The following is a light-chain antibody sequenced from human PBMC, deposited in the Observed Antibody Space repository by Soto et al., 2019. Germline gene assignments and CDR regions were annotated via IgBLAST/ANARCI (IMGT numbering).Light chain of an antibody. V-gene: IGKV1-39*01. CDR3: QQSYSTPPT. CDR2: AAS. J-gene: IGKJ4*01. CDR1: QSISSY. Sequence: DIPMTQSPSSLSASVGDRVTITCRASQSISSYLNWYQQKPGKAPKLLIYAASSLQSGVPSRFSGSGSGTDFTLTISSLQPEDFATYYCQQSYSTPPTFSGGTKVEIK.